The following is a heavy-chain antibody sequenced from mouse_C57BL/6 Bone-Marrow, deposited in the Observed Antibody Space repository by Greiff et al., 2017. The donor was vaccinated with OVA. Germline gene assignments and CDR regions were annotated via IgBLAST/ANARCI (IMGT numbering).Heavy chain of an antibody. CDR1: GFNIKDDY. V-gene: IGHV14-4*01. CDR3: TTGDYASWFAY. CDR2: IDPENGDT. Sequence: VQLQQSGAELVRPGASVKLSCTASGFNIKDDYMHWVKQRPEQGLEWIGWIDPENGDTAYASKFQGKANITADTSSNTAYLQLSSLTSEDTAVYYCTTGDYASWFAYWGQGTLVTVSA. D-gene: IGHD2-4*01. J-gene: IGHJ3*01.